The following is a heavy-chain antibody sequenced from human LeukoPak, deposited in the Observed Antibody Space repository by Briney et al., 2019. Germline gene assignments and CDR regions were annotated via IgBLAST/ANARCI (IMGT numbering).Heavy chain of an antibody. CDR2: LYSSGNT. D-gene: IGHD3-16*01. CDR1: GFTFITTD. Sequence: GGSLRLSCAASGFTFITTDMTWIRQSPGKGLEWVADLYSSGNTKYADSVQGRFAISGDNSKNPFYLEMNTLTPADPAVYYCARGVEPLAANTLAYWGQGTLVTVSS. CDR3: ARGVEPLAANTLAY. J-gene: IGHJ4*02. V-gene: IGHV3-53*01.